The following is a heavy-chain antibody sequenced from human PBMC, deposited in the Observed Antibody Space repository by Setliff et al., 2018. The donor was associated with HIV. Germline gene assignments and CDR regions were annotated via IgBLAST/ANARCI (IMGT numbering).Heavy chain of an antibody. V-gene: IGHV4-39*01. CDR2: MYYRGTT. Sequence: SETLSLTCSVSGASISSRSYYWGWIRQPPGKGLEWIGTMYYRGTTYYNPSLKSRVTISADTSKNQYSLKMTSVTAADTAVYYCARRGEDATIYWGRGTLVTVSS. CDR1: GASISSRSYY. J-gene: IGHJ4*02. CDR3: ARRGEDATIY. D-gene: IGHD3-3*01.